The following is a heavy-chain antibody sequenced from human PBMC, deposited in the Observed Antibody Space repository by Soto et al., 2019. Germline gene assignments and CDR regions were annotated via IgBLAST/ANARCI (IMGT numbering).Heavy chain of an antibody. CDR1: GFTFSTYG. Sequence: QVQLVESGGGEVQPGRSLTISCAASGFTFSTYGMHWVRQTPCKGLEWVAVISYDGTNKFYSDSVKGRFTISRDNFKNTLTLQMNSLRADDTAVYSCAKDLQSYGDYDYYCYGMDVWGLGTRVTVSS. CDR2: ISYDGTNK. D-gene: IGHD4-17*01. CDR3: AKDLQSYGDYDYYCYGMDV. J-gene: IGHJ6*02. V-gene: IGHV3-30*18.